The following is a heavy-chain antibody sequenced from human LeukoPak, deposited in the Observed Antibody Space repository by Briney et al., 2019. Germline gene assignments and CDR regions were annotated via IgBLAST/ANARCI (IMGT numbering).Heavy chain of an antibody. V-gene: IGHV4-38-2*01. CDR3: ARNRSLTNTPVSVT. CDR1: AYSVRGDGC. Sequence: KPSETLSLTFSVSAYSVRGDGCWGWVRQSPGKGLEWIGSIYHSGSTHYNPSLKSRVTISVDTSKNQFSLMLNSVTAADTAVYYCARNRSLTNTPVSVTCGHGTLVTVSS. J-gene: IGHJ5*01. CDR2: IYHSGST. D-gene: IGHD3-9*01.